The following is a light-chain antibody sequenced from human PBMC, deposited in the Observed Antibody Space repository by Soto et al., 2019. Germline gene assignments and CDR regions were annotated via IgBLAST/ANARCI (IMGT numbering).Light chain of an antibody. Sequence: DIQMTQSPSSLSASVGDRVTITCRASQSTGRYLNWYQQKPGKAPKLLIHAASSLQSGAPSRFSGSGSGTDFTLTISSLQPEDFATYYCQQSDSTPFTFGQGTNLEIK. CDR1: QSTGRY. V-gene: IGKV1-39*01. J-gene: IGKJ2*01. CDR2: AAS. CDR3: QQSDSTPFT.